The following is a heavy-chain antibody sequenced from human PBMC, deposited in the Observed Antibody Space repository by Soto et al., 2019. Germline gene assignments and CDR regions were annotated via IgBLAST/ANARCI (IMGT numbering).Heavy chain of an antibody. CDR2: ISSSSSYI. J-gene: IGHJ6*02. Sequence: PGXCMDLSRAASGFTFRSYSMNAVRQAPVKRLEWFSSISSSSSYIYYADSVKGRFTISRDNAKNSLYLQMNSLRAEDTAVYYCARDHDFWRGKDYYYGMDVWGQGTTVTVSS. CDR3: ARDHDFWRGKDYYYGMDV. D-gene: IGHD3-3*01. CDR1: GFTFRSYS. V-gene: IGHV3-21*01.